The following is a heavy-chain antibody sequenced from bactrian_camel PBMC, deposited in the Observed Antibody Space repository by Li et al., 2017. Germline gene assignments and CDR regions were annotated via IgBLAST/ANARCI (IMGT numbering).Heavy chain of an antibody. D-gene: IGHD3*01. V-gene: IGHV3S53*01. J-gene: IGHJ4*01. Sequence: QVPLVESGGDSVHSGGSLRLSCKHSGFSFEDSDIGWSRQAPGNVCELVAVMSGDGSTEYTESVKGRFHISQDDAKKTVYLQMNSLQPDDAGVYYCAAEPKGSRRWVGYAWKCQGQGTQVTVS. CDR2: MSGDGST. CDR1: GFSFEDSD.